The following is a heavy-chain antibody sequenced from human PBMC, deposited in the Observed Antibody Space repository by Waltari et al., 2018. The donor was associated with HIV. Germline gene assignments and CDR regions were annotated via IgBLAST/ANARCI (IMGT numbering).Heavy chain of an antibody. CDR2: LWYDGSYE. D-gene: IGHD2-2*01. CDR1: GFTFSEYG. CDR3: ARADIVLVPATPMIYYYYGMDV. Sequence: AASGFTFSEYGMHWVRQAPGKGLEWVAVLWYDGSYEFYADSVKCRFTISRENSRNTLYLQMDSLRAEDTALYYCARADIVLVPATPMIYYYYGMDVWGQGTTVTVSS. J-gene: IGHJ6*02. V-gene: IGHV3-33*01.